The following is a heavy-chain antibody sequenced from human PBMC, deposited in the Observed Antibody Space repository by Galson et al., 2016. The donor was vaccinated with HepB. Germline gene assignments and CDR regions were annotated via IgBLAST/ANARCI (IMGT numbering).Heavy chain of an antibody. Sequence: SLRLSCAASGFTVNSNYMNWVRQAPGKGLEWVSLIYNDGSTHYADSVKGRFTISRDYSKNTLYLQMKTLRAEDTAVYYCARDPHAVVTTHTGDLAHYYAMDVWGQGTTVTVS. J-gene: IGHJ6*02. D-gene: IGHD4-11*01. CDR3: ARDPHAVVTTHTGDLAHYYAMDV. CDR2: IYNDGST. V-gene: IGHV3-53*01. CDR1: GFTVNSNY.